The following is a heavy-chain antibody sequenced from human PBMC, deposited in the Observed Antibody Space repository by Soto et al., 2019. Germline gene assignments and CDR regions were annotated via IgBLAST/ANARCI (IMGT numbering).Heavy chain of an antibody. Sequence: QVQLVESGGGVVQPGRSLRLSCATSGFTFSSYAMHWVRQAPGKGLEWVAAISYDGSNKYYADSVKGRFTISRDDSKNTLYLQMNSLRDEDTAVYYCASSSGRVVVPAGDWGQGTLVTVSS. V-gene: IGHV3-30-3*01. CDR1: GFTFSSYA. J-gene: IGHJ4*02. CDR2: ISYDGSNK. D-gene: IGHD2-2*01. CDR3: ASSSGRVVVPAGD.